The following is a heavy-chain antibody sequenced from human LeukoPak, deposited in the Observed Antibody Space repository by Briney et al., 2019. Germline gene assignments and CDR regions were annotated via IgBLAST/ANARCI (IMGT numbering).Heavy chain of an antibody. CDR2: INSDGSWT. J-gene: IGHJ4*02. CDR3: ARGLDSSGWYDTFDY. CDR1: GNYW. V-gene: IGHV3-74*01. Sequence: GGSLRLSCAASGNYWMHWVRQVPGKGLVWVSHINSDGSWTSYADSVKGRFTISRDNSKNTLYLQMNSLRAEDTAVYYCARGLDSSGWYDTFDYWGQGTLVTVSS. D-gene: IGHD6-19*01.